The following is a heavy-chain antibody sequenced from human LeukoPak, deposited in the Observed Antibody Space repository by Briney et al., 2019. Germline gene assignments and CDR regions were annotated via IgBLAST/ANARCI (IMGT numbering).Heavy chain of an antibody. J-gene: IGHJ5*01. CDR2: IKSKTDGGAT. Sequence: PGGSLRLSCAASGFTFSSYAMSWVRQAPGKGLEWVGRIKSKTDGGATGYAAPVRGRFTISRDDSKNTLYLQLNSLKTDDTAVYYCTTLVSWGQGTLVIVSS. CDR3: TTLVS. V-gene: IGHV3-15*01. CDR1: GFTFSSYA.